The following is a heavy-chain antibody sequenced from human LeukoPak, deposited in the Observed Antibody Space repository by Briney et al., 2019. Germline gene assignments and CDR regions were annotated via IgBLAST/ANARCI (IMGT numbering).Heavy chain of an antibody. CDR3: ASGRGYYEY. CDR2: ISGSGGSS. V-gene: IGHV3-23*01. Sequence: GGSLRLSCAATGLTFTTSAMTWVRQAPGKGLEWVSSISGSGGSSYHADSVKGRFTISRDNSKNTVYLHMNSLRADDTAIYYCASGRGYYEYWGQGTLVTASS. D-gene: IGHD2-15*01. J-gene: IGHJ4*02. CDR1: GLTFTTSA.